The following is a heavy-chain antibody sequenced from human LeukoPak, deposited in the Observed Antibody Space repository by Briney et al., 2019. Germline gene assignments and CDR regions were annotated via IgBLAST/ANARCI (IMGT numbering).Heavy chain of an antibody. CDR1: GFTFSYYA. D-gene: IGHD7-27*01. CDR2: ISSNGAST. V-gene: IGHV3-64D*06. Sequence: GGSLRLSCSASGFTFSYYAMHWVRQAPGKGLEHVSAISSNGASTYYADSVKGRFTISRDNSKNTLYLQMSNLRAEDTAVYYCARHLDWGWYFDLWGRGTLVTVSS. J-gene: IGHJ2*01. CDR3: ARHLDWGWYFDL.